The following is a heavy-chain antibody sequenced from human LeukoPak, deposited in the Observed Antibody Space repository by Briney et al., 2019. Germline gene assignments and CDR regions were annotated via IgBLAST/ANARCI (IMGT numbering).Heavy chain of an antibody. CDR1: GFTFSSYA. Sequence: GRSLRLSCAASGFTFSSYAMRWVRQAPGKGLEWVAVISYDGSNKYYADSVKGRFTISRDNSKNTLYLQMNSLRAEDTAVYYCAREGIQLWNYWGQGTLVTVSS. D-gene: IGHD5-18*01. CDR3: AREGIQLWNY. V-gene: IGHV3-30-3*01. CDR2: ISYDGSNK. J-gene: IGHJ4*02.